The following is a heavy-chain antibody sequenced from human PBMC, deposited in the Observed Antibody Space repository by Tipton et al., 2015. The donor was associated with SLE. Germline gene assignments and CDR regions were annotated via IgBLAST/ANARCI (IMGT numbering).Heavy chain of an antibody. V-gene: IGHV4-59*08. CDR1: GASIRTYY. J-gene: IGHJ4*02. Sequence: TLSLTCNVSGASIRTYYWSWIRQPPGKGLEWIGYIYHTGSTTYNPSLQSRVTMSVDRSKNQFSLRLSSVTAADTAVYYCARSPSSGWEYYFDYWGQGTQVTFSS. CDR2: IYHTGST. D-gene: IGHD6-19*01. CDR3: ARSPSSGWEYYFDY.